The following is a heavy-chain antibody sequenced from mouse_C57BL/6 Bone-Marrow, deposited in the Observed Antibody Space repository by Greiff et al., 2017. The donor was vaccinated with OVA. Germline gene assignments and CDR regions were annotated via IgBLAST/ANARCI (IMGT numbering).Heavy chain of an antibody. J-gene: IGHJ3*01. D-gene: IGHD2-4*01. CDR2: IWWDDDK. CDR3: ARKAHYYDYDEAWFAY. V-gene: IGHV8-8*01. Sequence: QVTLKVSGPGILQPSQTLSLTCSFSGFSLSTFGMGVGWIRQPSGKGREWLAHIWWDDDKYYNPALKSRLTISKDTSKNQVFLKIANVDTADTATYYCARKAHYYDYDEAWFAYWGQGTLVTVSA. CDR1: GFSLSTFGMG.